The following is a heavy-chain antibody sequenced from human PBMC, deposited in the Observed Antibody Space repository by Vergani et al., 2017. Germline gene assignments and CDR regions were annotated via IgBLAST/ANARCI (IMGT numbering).Heavy chain of an antibody. CDR2: INNNGGST. CDR3: AKLCGSTSYPYGGGACVV. CDR1: GFTFNSYA. Sequence: QLFESGGGFIQPGGFLRLFCAAFGFTFNSYAMTWVRQAPGKGLEWGSGINNNGGSTYYADSVKGRVTISRDNYKNTLYLQMTDLRADDTAKYYCAKLCGSTSYPYGGGACVVWLHGTMATVSS. J-gene: IGHJ3*01. V-gene: IGHV3-23*01. D-gene: IGHD2-2*01.